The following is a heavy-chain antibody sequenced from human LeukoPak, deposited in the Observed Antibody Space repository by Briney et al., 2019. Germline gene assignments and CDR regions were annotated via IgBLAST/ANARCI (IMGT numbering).Heavy chain of an antibody. D-gene: IGHD3-10*02. V-gene: IGHV3-30-3*01. CDR2: ISYDGSNK. J-gene: IGHJ4*02. CDR1: GFTFSSYA. CDR3: ARTKWLQTMIGDFDY. Sequence: GRSLRLSCAASGFTFSSYAMHWVRQAPGKGLERVAVISYDGSNKYYEDSVKGRFTISRDNSKNTLYLQMNSLRAEDTAVYYCARTKWLQTMIGDFDYWGQGTLVTVSS.